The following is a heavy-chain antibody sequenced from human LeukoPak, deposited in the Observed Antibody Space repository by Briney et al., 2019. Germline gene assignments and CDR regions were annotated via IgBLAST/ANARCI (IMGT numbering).Heavy chain of an antibody. CDR2: IYSGGST. CDR1: GINVSNHY. J-gene: IGHJ3*02. CDR3: AGEYYDILTGYSPRAFDI. D-gene: IGHD3-9*01. V-gene: IGHV3-53*01. Sequence: PGGSPRPFLATSGINVSNHYMDRGRPASGKGLGLVSDIYSGGSTFYADSVKGRFTISRDNSKNTLYLQMNSLRAEDTAVYYCAGEYYDILTGYSPRAFDIWGQGTMVTVSS.